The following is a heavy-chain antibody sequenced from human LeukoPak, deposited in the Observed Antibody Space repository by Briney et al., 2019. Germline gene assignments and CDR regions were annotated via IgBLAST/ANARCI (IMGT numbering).Heavy chain of an antibody. CDR3: ARGYSSSWYRFDY. J-gene: IGHJ4*02. CDR2: ISGSGGST. CDR1: GFTFSSYA. D-gene: IGHD6-13*01. V-gene: IGHV3-23*01. Sequence: PGGSLRLSCAASGFTFSSYAMSWVRQAPGKGLEWVSAISGSGGSTYYADSVKGRFTISRDNSKSTLYLQMNSLRAEDTAVYYCARGYSSSWYRFDYWGQGTLVTVSS.